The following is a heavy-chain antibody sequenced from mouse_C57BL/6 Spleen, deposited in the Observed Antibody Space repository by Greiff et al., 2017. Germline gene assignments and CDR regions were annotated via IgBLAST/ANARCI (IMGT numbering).Heavy chain of an antibody. CDR2: IYYSGTI. D-gene: IGHD1-1*01. V-gene: IGHV3-5*01. J-gene: IGHJ1*03. CDR3: ARDSGDYYGSSYARWYFDV. Sequence: EVQLQQSGPGLVKPSQTVFLTCTVTGISITTGNYRWSWIRQFPGNKLEWIGYIYYSGTITYNPSLTSRTTITRDTPKNQFFLEMNSLTAEDTATYYCARDSGDYYGSSYARWYFDVWGTGTTVTVSS. CDR1: GISITTGNYR.